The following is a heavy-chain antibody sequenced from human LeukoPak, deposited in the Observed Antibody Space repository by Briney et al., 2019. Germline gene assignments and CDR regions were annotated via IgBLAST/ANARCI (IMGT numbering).Heavy chain of an antibody. CDR1: GGSISSYY. Sequence: SETLSLTCTVSGGSISSYYWSWIRQPPGKGLEWIGYIYYSGSTNYNPSLKSRVTISVDTSKNQFSLKLSSVTAADTAVYYCAGRDGYNLSWFDPWGQGTLVTVSS. CDR2: IYYSGST. J-gene: IGHJ5*02. D-gene: IGHD5-24*01. V-gene: IGHV4-59*01. CDR3: AGRDGYNLSWFDP.